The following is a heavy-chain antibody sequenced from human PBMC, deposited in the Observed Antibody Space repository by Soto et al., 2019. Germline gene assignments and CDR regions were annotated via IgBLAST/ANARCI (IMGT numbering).Heavy chain of an antibody. CDR1: GGSFRGHS. J-gene: IGHJ4*02. V-gene: IGHV4-34*01. D-gene: IGHD3-22*01. Sequence: SETLSLTCAVYGGSFRGHSWTWIRQSPGKGLELIGEINHSGRVNYSPSLKSRVTISLDTSKNKFSLTLSAVTAADTAMYYCARTGITMIDHYWGQGTLVTVSS. CDR3: ARTGITMIDHY. CDR2: INHSGRV.